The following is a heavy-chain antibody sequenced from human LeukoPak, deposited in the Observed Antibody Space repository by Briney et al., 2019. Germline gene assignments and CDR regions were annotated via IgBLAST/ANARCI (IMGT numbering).Heavy chain of an antibody. CDR1: GYTFTSYY. J-gene: IGHJ4*02. Sequence: GASLKVSCKASGYTFTSYYMHWVRQAPGQRLEWMGIINPSGGSTSYAQKFQGRVTMTRDTSTSTVYMELSSLRSEDTAVYYCARDADTAMGVQDSNYFDYWGEGTLVTVSP. V-gene: IGHV1-46*01. CDR3: ARDADTAMGVQDSNYFDY. D-gene: IGHD5-18*01. CDR2: INPSGGST.